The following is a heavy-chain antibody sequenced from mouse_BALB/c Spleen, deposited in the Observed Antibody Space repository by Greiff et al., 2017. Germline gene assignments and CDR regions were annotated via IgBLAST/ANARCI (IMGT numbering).Heavy chain of an antibody. Sequence: QVQLQQSGAELVRPGTSVKVSCKASGYAFTNYLIEWVKQRPGQGLEWIGMINPGSGGTNYNEKFKGKATLTADKSSSTAYMQLSSLTSDDSAVYFCARVAARGAMDYWGQGTSVTVSS. CDR3: ARVAARGAMDY. D-gene: IGHD6-1*01. CDR2: INPGSGGT. J-gene: IGHJ4*01. CDR1: GYAFTNYL. V-gene: IGHV1-54*03.